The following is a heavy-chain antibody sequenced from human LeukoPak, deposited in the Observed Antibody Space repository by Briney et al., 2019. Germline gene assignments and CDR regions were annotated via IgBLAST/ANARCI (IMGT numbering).Heavy chain of an antibody. CDR2: IIPILGIA. J-gene: IGHJ4*02. D-gene: IGHD3-22*01. V-gene: IGHV1-69*04. Sequence: ASVKVSCKASGGTFSSYAISWVRQAPGQGLERMGRIIPILGIANYAQKFQGRVTITADKSTSIAYMELSSLRSEDTAVYYCAREEAYYYDSSGYWYFDYWGQGTLVTVSS. CDR1: GGTFSSYA. CDR3: AREEAYYYDSSGYWYFDY.